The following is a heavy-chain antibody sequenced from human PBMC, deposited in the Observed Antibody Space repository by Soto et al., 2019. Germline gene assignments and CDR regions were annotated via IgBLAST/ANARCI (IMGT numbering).Heavy chain of an antibody. J-gene: IGHJ5*02. D-gene: IGHD3-3*01. CDR1: GFTFSSYS. V-gene: IGHV3-21*01. CDR3: ARDSITIFGVVRRFRWFDP. CDR2: ISSSSSYI. Sequence: EVQLVESGGGLVKPGGSLRLSCAASGFTFSSYSMNWVRQAPGKGLEWVSSISSSSSYIYYAVSVKGRFTISRDNAKNSLYLQMNSLRAEDTAVYYCARDSITIFGVVRRFRWFDPWGQGTLVTVSS.